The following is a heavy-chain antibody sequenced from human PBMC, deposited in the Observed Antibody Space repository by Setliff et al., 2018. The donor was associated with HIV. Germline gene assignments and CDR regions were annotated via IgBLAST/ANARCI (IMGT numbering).Heavy chain of an antibody. CDR1: GGSLSGHF. CDR3: ARWELYYYYMDV. Sequence: PSETLSLTCSVYGGSLSGHFWTWIRQSPGRGLEWIGEITPSGRINYKPSLKSRLTLSLESSKNQLLLKLISVTAADSGVYYCARWELYYYYMDVWGKGTTVTVSS. D-gene: IGHD1-26*01. J-gene: IGHJ6*03. CDR2: ITPSGRI. V-gene: IGHV4-34*01.